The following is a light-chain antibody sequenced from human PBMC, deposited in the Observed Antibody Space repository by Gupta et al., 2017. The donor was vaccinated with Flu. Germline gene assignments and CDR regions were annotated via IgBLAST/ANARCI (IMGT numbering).Light chain of an antibody. V-gene: IGKV1-39*01. CDR1: QSISSY. J-gene: IGKJ5*01. Sequence: GYRVTITCRSIQSISSYLNWDQQKPGKARKLLIYAASSLQSRVPSRFSGSGSGTDFTLTISSLQPEDFATYYCQQSYSTPITFGQGTRLEIK. CDR3: QQSYSTPIT. CDR2: AAS.